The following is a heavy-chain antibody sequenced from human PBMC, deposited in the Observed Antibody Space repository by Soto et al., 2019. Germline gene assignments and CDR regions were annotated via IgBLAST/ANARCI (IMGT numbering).Heavy chain of an antibody. Sequence: QVQLQESGPGLVKPSQTLSLTCTVSGASISSGDHYWSWIRQSPGKGLEWIGYIYYRGSTDYNPSLKSRVTISVDTSKNQFSLQVNSVTAADTAVYYCARGGHRNSFDPWGQGTLVTVSS. J-gene: IGHJ5*02. CDR1: GASISSGDHY. D-gene: IGHD1-7*01. CDR2: IYYRGST. CDR3: ARGGHRNSFDP. V-gene: IGHV4-30-4*01.